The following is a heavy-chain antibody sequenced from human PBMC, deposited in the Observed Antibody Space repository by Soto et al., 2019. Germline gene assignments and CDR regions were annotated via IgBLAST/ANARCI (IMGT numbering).Heavy chain of an antibody. Sequence: SETLSLTCTVSGGSISSYYWSWIRQPPGKGLEWIGYIYYSGSTNYNPSLKSRVTISVDTSKNQFSLKLSSVTAADTAVYYCAGTKQWLAFDYWGRGALVTVSS. J-gene: IGHJ4*02. V-gene: IGHV4-59*08. CDR3: AGTKQWLAFDY. CDR1: GGSISSYY. CDR2: IYYSGST. D-gene: IGHD6-19*01.